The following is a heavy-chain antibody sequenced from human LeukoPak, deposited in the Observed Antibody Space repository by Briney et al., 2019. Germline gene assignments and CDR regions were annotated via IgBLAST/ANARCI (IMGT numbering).Heavy chain of an antibody. Sequence: GGSLRLSCAASGFTFSSYSMNWVRQAPGKGLEWVSYIRSSGDMIYYADSVKGRFTISRDNSKNTLYLQMDSLRADDTAVYYCAKISDSGGFFYGSAFDIWGQGTMVTVSS. CDR1: GFTFSSYS. CDR2: IRSSGDMI. CDR3: AKISDSGGFFYGSAFDI. J-gene: IGHJ3*02. D-gene: IGHD3-22*01. V-gene: IGHV3-48*01.